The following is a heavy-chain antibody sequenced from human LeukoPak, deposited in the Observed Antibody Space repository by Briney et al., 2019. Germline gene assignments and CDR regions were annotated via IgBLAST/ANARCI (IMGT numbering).Heavy chain of an antibody. CDR3: ARERTLTSCYDY. Sequence: GASVKVSCKASGYTFTGYYMHWVRQAPGQGLEWMGWINPNSGGTNYAQKFQGRVTMTRDTSISTAYMELSRLRSNDTAVYYCARERTLTSCYDYWGQGTLVTVSS. CDR2: INPNSGGT. D-gene: IGHD2-15*01. J-gene: IGHJ4*02. CDR1: GYTFTGYY. V-gene: IGHV1-2*02.